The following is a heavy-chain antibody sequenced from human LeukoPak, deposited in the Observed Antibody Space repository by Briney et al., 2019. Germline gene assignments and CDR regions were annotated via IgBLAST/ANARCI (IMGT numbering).Heavy chain of an antibody. V-gene: IGHV4-34*01. Sequence: SETLSLTCAVYGGSFSGYYWNWIRQPPGKGLEWIGEINLRGSTTYNPSLKSRVTISLDESKNQFSLKLSSVTAADTAVYYCARSSGFGSGYYYYYYYMDVWGKGTTVTISS. CDR1: GGSFSGYY. CDR3: ARSSGFGSGYYYYYYYMDV. CDR2: INLRGST. D-gene: IGHD3-22*01. J-gene: IGHJ6*03.